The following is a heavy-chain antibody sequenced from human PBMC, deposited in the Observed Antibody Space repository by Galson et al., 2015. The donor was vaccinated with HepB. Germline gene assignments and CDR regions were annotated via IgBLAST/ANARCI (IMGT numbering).Heavy chain of an antibody. CDR1: GGSFSGYY. J-gene: IGHJ4*02. Sequence: TLSLTCAVYGGSFSGYYWSWIRQPPGKGLEWIGEINHSGSTNYNPSLKSRVTISVDTSKNQFSLKLGSVTAADTAVYYCARGRGICTPWGQGTLVTVSS. CDR2: INHSGST. D-gene: IGHD2-8*01. CDR3: ARGRGICTP. V-gene: IGHV4-34*01.